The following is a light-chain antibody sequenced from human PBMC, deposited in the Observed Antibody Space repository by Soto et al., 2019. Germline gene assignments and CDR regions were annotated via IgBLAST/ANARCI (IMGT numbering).Light chain of an antibody. CDR2: EAS. Sequence: DIQMTQSPSTLSASVGDRVTITCRASQTINTWLAWFQQKPGQAPKVLIYEASTLESGVPSRFSGSGFGTELTLTIKILQPDDGATCYCLLHGGYPLTFGPGTTVDV. J-gene: IGKJ3*01. CDR1: QTINTW. V-gene: IGKV1-5*03. CDR3: LLHGGYPLT.